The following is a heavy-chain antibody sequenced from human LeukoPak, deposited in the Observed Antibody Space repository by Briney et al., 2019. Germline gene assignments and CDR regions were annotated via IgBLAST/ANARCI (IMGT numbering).Heavy chain of an antibody. CDR3: ARVGSEQWLVYFDY. V-gene: IGHV3-23*01. Sequence: PGGSLRLSCAASGFTFSSYAMSWVRQAPGKGLEWVSAISGSGGSTYYADSVKGRFTISRDNSKNTLYLQMNSLRAEDTAVYYCARVGSEQWLVYFDYWGQGTLVTVSS. J-gene: IGHJ4*02. CDR1: GFTFSSYA. CDR2: ISGSGGST. D-gene: IGHD6-19*01.